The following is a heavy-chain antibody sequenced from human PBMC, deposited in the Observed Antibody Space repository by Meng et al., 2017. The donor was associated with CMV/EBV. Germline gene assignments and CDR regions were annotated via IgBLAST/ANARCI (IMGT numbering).Heavy chain of an antibody. CDR3: ARAFEGSSWPNKYYFDY. V-gene: IGHV3-53*05. Sequence: GESLKISCAASGFTVSSNYMSWVRQAPGKGLEWVSVIYSGGSTYYADSVKGRFTISRDNSKNTLYLQMNSLRAEDTAVYYCARAFEGSSWPNKYYFDYWGQGTLVTVSS. J-gene: IGHJ4*02. CDR1: GFTVSSNY. CDR2: IYSGGST. D-gene: IGHD6-13*01.